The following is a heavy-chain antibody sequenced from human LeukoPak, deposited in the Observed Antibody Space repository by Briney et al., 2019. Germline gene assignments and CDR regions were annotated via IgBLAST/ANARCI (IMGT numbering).Heavy chain of an antibody. CDR3: TGPPD. CDR2: IKSKTDGGTT. J-gene: IGHJ4*02. V-gene: IGHV3-15*01. Sequence: GGSLRLSCAASGLGVSDAWMSWVRQPPGKGPEWVGRIKSKTDGGTTDYAASVKGRFTISRDDSKNTLYLQMNSLKTEDTVVFFRTGPPDWGRGTLVIVSS. CDR1: GLGVSDAW.